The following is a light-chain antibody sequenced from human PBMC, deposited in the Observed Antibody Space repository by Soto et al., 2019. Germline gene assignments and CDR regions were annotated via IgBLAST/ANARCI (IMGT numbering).Light chain of an antibody. CDR1: QSLXNN. CDR3: QQYESWPRT. J-gene: IGKJ4*02. Sequence: IKMTQSAATLSLSPGERATLSCRASQSLXNNFDWYQQKPGQAPRFLXADASNRATGIPARLSGSGSGTDFTLTISSLDPEDFSVYYCQQYESWPRTFGGGTKVDIK. CDR2: DAS. V-gene: IGKV3-15*01.